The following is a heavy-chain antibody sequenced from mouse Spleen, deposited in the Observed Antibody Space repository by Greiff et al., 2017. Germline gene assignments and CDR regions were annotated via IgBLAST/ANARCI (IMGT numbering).Heavy chain of an antibody. V-gene: IGHV1-42*01. J-gene: IGHJ3*01. CDR3: ARSGWLLAY. Sequence: EVQLQQSGPELVKPGASVKISCKASGYSFTGYYMNWVKQSPEKSLEWIGEINPSTGGTTYNQKFKAKATLTVDKSSSTAYMQLKSLTSEDSAVYYCARSGWLLAYWGQGTLVTVSA. CDR2: INPSTGGT. CDR1: GYSFTGYY. D-gene: IGHD2-3*01.